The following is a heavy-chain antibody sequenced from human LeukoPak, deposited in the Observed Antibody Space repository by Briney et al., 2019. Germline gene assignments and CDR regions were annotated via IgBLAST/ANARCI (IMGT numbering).Heavy chain of an antibody. Sequence: SVKVSCKASGGTFSSHAISWVRHAPGQGLEWMGGIIPIFGTANYAQKFQGRVTITTDESTSTAYMELSRLRSEDTALYYCARDSRQEGIAVAGGDAFDIWGQGTMVTVSS. CDR3: ARDSRQEGIAVAGGDAFDI. V-gene: IGHV1-69*05. J-gene: IGHJ3*02. CDR1: GGTFSSHA. CDR2: IIPIFGTA. D-gene: IGHD6-19*01.